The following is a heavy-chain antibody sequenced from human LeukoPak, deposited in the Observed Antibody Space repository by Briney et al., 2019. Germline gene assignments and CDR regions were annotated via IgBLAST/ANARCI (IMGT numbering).Heavy chain of an antibody. J-gene: IGHJ3*02. Sequence: GRSLRLSCAASGFTFSSYGMHWVRQAPGKGLEWVAVIWYDGSNKYYADSVNGRFTISRDNSKNTLYLQMNSLRAEDTAVYYCARDCSGGSCDAFDIWGQGTMVTVSS. CDR1: GFTFSSYG. V-gene: IGHV3-33*01. CDR3: ARDCSGGSCDAFDI. D-gene: IGHD2-15*01. CDR2: IWYDGSNK.